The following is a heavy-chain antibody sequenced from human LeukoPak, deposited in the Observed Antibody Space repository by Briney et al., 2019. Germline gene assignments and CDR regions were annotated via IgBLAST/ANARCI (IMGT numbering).Heavy chain of an antibody. D-gene: IGHD3-22*01. CDR1: GGSFSGYY. Sequence: SETLSLTCAVYGGSFSGYYWSWIRQPPGKGREWIGEINHSGSTNYNPSLKSRVTISVDTSKNQFSLKLSSVTSADTAVYYCARHDSSGPYNAFDIWGQGTMVTVSS. V-gene: IGHV4-34*01. CDR3: ARHDSSGPYNAFDI. CDR2: INHSGST. J-gene: IGHJ3*02.